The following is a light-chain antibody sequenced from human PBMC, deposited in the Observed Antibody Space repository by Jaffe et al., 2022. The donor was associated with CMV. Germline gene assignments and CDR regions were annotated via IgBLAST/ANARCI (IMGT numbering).Light chain of an antibody. CDR2: GAS. V-gene: IGKV3-15*01. Sequence: EILMTQSPATLSVSPGERATLSCRASQTVTSNYLAWYQQKTGQALRLLMYGASTRASGTPARFSGSGSGTEFTLTISSLQSEDFAVYYCQQYYNWPPTFGQGTKVEIK. CDR1: QTVTSN. CDR3: QQYYNWPPT. J-gene: IGKJ1*01.